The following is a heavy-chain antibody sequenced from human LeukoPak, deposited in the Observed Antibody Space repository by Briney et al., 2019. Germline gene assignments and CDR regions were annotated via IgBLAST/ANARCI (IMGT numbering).Heavy chain of an antibody. CDR3: AKGENWNYGGSDY. CDR1: GFTFSSYG. CDR2: IRYDGSNK. D-gene: IGHD1-7*01. V-gene: IGHV3-30*02. Sequence: PGGSLRLSCAASGFTFSSYGMHWVRQAPGKGLEGVAFIRYDGSNKYYADSVKGRFTISRDNSKNTLYLQMNSLRAEDTAVYYCAKGENWNYGGSDYWGQGTLVTVSS. J-gene: IGHJ4*02.